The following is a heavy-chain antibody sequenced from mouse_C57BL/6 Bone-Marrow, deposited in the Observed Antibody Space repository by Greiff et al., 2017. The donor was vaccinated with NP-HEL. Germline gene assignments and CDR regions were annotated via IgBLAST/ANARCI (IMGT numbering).Heavy chain of an antibody. CDR2: FYPGSGSI. Sequence: VQLQQSGAELVKPGASVKLSCKASGYTFTEYTIHWVKQRSGQGLEWIGWFYPGSGSIKYNEKFKDKATLTADKSSSTVYMELSRLTSEDSAVYFCARHEEEPIYYYGSSYVGPPGYFDVWGTGTTVTVSS. V-gene: IGHV1-62-2*01. CDR3: ARHEEEPIYYYGSSYVGPPGYFDV. CDR1: GYTFTEYT. D-gene: IGHD1-1*01. J-gene: IGHJ1*03.